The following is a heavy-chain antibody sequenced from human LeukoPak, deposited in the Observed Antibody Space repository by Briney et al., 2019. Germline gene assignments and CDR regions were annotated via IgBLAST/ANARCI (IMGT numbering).Heavy chain of an antibody. J-gene: IGHJ4*02. CDR1: GFTLSSYS. V-gene: IGHV3-21*01. Sequence: GGSLRLSCAASGFTLSSYSMNWVRQAPGKGLEWVSSISSSSSYIYYADSVKGRFTISRDNAKNSLYLQMNSLRAEDTAVYHCAREFRGSTPGGYWGQGTLVTVSS. CDR2: ISSSSSYI. CDR3: AREFRGSTPGGY. D-gene: IGHD3-10*01.